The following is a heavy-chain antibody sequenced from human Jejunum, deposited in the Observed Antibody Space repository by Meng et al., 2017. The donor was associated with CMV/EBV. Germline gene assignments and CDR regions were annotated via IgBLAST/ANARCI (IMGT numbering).Heavy chain of an antibody. J-gene: IGHJ6*02. D-gene: IGHD3-22*01. CDR1: TFSNFV. CDR2: ISYDGSNN. V-gene: IGHV3-30-3*02. Sequence: TFSNFVWYWVRQAPGKGLEWVAIISYDGSNNYYADSVKGRFTISRDNSKNTLYLQMNSLRAEDTAVYYCTKPFGSGFPSYYYGLDVWGQGTTVTVSS. CDR3: TKPFGSGFPSYYYGLDV.